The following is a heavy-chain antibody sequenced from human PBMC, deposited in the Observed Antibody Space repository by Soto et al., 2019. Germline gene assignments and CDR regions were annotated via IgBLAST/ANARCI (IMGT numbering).Heavy chain of an antibody. V-gene: IGHV3-11*01. CDR1: GFTFSDYY. CDR3: AREVGAVHAFDI. J-gene: IGHJ3*02. CDR2: ISSSGSTI. D-gene: IGHD3-10*01. Sequence: PVGSLRLSCEASGFTFSDYYMSWIRQAPGKGLEWVSYISSSGSTIYYADSVKGRFTISRDNAKNSLYLQMNSLRAEDTAVYYCAREVGAVHAFDIWGQGTMVTVSS.